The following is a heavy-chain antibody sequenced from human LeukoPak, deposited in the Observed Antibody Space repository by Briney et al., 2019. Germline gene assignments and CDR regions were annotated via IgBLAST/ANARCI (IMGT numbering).Heavy chain of an antibody. Sequence: GGSLSLSCAASGFTLSSYSMNWVRKAPGKGLEWVSSISSISSYIYYADSVKGRFTISRDNAKNSLYLQMNSLRAEDTAVYYCARNYGSGSYLDYYYGMDVWGKGTTVTVSS. CDR3: ARNYGSGSYLDYYYGMDV. CDR1: GFTLSSYS. V-gene: IGHV3-21*01. CDR2: ISSISSYI. J-gene: IGHJ6*04. D-gene: IGHD3-10*01.